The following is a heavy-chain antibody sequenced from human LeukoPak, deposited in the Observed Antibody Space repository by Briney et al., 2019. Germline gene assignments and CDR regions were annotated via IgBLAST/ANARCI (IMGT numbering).Heavy chain of an antibody. CDR2: IYYSGST. Sequence: PSQTLSLTCTVSGGSISRGGDYWSWIRQHPGKGLEWIGYIYYSGSTYYNPSLKSRVTISVDTSKNQFSLKLSSVTAADTAVYYCARDRPSSIAAARIWFDPWGQGTLVTVSS. V-gene: IGHV4-31*03. D-gene: IGHD6-13*01. CDR3: ARDRPSSIAAARIWFDP. J-gene: IGHJ5*02. CDR1: GGSISRGGDY.